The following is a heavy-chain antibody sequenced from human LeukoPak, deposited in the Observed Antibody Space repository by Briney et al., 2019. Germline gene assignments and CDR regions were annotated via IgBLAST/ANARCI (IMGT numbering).Heavy chain of an antibody. CDR3: AKDQGNYYSFFD. CDR1: GFTFSSYG. Sequence: PGGSLRLSCAASGFTFSSYGMPWVRQAPGKGLEWVAVISYDGSNKYYADSVKGRFTISRDNSKNTLYLQMNSLRAEDTAVYYCAKDQGNYYSFFDWGQGTLVTVSS. CDR2: ISYDGSNK. J-gene: IGHJ4*02. V-gene: IGHV3-30*18. D-gene: IGHD1-26*01.